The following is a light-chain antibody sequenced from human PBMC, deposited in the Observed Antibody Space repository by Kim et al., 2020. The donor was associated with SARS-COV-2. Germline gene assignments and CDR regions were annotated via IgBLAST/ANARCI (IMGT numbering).Light chain of an antibody. CDR1: SLKTYY. V-gene: IGLV3-19*01. Sequence: SSELTQDPAVSVALGQTVGITCQGDSLKTYYATWYQQKPGQAPIVVIYGKNNRPSGIPDRFSGSSSGNTASLTVTGAQAVDEADYYCNSRDNSGDHVVFG. J-gene: IGLJ2*01. CDR2: GKN. CDR3: NSRDNSGDHVV.